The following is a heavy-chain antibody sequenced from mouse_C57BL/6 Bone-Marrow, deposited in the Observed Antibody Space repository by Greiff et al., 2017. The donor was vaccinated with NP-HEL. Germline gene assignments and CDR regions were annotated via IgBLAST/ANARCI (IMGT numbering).Heavy chain of an antibody. CDR1: EYEFPSHD. V-gene: IGHV5-2*01. CDR2: INSDGGST. CDR3: AIYYGYERDYYYAMDY. D-gene: IGHD2-2*01. J-gene: IGHJ4*01. Sequence: DVKLVESGGGLVQPGESLKLSCESNEYEFPSHDMSWVRKTPEKRLELVAAINSDGGSTYYPDTMERRFIISRDNTKKTLYLQMSSLRSEDTALYYCAIYYGYERDYYYAMDYWGQGTSVTVSS.